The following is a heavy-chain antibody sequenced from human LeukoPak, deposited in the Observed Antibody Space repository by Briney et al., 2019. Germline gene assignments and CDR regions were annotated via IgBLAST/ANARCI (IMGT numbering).Heavy chain of an antibody. CDR1: GGSISSGDYY. V-gene: IGHV4-30-4*02. CDR2: IYYSGSA. CDR3: ARDRRFGDSRYDY. D-gene: IGHD3-22*01. J-gene: IGHJ4*02. Sequence: SSETLSLTCTVSGGSISSGDYYWSWIRQPPGKGLEWIGYIYYSGSAYYNPSLKSRVIISVDTSRNQFSLNLNSVTAADTAVYYCARDRRFGDSRYDYWGQGTLVTVSS.